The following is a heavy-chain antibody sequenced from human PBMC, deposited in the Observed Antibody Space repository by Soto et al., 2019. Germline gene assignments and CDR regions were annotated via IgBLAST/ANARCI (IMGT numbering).Heavy chain of an antibody. CDR3: AREWAGEAYSSGWTPHNWFDP. CDR1: GFTFSDYY. CDR2: ISSSGSTI. D-gene: IGHD6-19*01. V-gene: IGHV3-11*01. J-gene: IGHJ5*02. Sequence: SLRLSCAASGFTFSDYYMSWIRQAPGKGLEWVSYISSSGSTIYYADSVKGRFTISRDNAKNSLYLQMNSLRAEDTAVYYCAREWAGEAYSSGWTPHNWFDPWGQGTLVT.